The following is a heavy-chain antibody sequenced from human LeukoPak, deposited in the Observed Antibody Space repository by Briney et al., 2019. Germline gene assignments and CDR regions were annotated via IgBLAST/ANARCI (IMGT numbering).Heavy chain of an antibody. D-gene: IGHD5-18*01. CDR2: INHSGST. V-gene: IGHV4-34*01. CDR3: ARGGRRYSYGYPDY. Sequence: SETLSLTCAVYGGSFSGYYWSWIRQPPGKGLEWIGEINHSGSTDYNPSLKSRVTISVDTSKNQFSLKLSSVTAADTAVYYCARGGRRYSYGYPDYWGQGTLVTVSS. J-gene: IGHJ4*02. CDR1: GGSFSGYY.